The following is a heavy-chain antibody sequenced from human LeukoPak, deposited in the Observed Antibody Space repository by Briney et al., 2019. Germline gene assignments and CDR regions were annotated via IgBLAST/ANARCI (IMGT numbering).Heavy chain of an antibody. CDR3: ARENWVFDY. CDR1: GYPISSGYH. D-gene: IGHD7-27*01. V-gene: IGHV4-38-2*02. CDR2: VYRSGST. Sequence: SETLSLTCVVSGYPISSGYHWGGIRQPPGEGLECIGSVYRSGSTYYNPSLKSRVTISVDTSKNQISLKVRSVTAADTAVYYCARENWVFDYWGQGILVTVSS. J-gene: IGHJ4*02.